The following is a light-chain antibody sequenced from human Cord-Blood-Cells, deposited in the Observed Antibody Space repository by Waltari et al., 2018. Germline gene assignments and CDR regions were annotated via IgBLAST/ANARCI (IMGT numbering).Light chain of an antibody. CDR3: LQYNSYPWT. V-gene: IGKV1-17*01. CDR2: AAS. J-gene: IGKJ1*01. CDR1: QGVNTY. Sequence: DIQLTPSPSSLSASVGHRVTITCRASQGVNTYLNWYQQKPGKAPKLLIYAASSLQSGVPSRFSGSGSGTEVTLTISSLQPEDFATYYCLQYNSYPWTFGQGTKVEIK.